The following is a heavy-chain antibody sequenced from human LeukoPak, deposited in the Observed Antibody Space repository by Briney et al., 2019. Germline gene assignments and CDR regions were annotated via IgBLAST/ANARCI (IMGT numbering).Heavy chain of an antibody. CDR2: LNWNGGTT. V-gene: IGHV3-20*04. CDR3: ARDRSYGSFDY. CDR1: GFIFDDHG. D-gene: IGHD5-18*01. Sequence: GGSLRLSCAASGFIFDDHGMNWVRQAPGKGLEWVSGLNWNGGTTGYTDSVKGRFTISRDNAKNSLYLQMNSLRAEDTALYYCARDRSYGSFDYWGQGTLVTVSS. J-gene: IGHJ4*02.